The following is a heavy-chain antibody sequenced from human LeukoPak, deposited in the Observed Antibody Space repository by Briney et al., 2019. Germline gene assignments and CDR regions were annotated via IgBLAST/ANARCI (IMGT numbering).Heavy chain of an antibody. Sequence: PSETLSLTCTFSGGSISSSSHYWGWIRQPPGKGLEWIGSIDYSGSTYYNPSLKSRVTISVDTSKNQFSLKLSSVTAADTAVYYCAREPGDIVVVTAIPGGRHGQNWFDPWGQGTLVTVSS. CDR3: AREPGDIVVVTAIPGGRHGQNWFDP. D-gene: IGHD2-21*02. CDR1: GGSISSSSHY. CDR2: IDYSGST. V-gene: IGHV4-39*07. J-gene: IGHJ5*02.